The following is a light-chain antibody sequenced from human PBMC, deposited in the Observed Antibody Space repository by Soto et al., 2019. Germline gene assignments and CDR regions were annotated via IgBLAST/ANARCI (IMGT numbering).Light chain of an antibody. CDR1: HDITSY. V-gene: IGKV1-33*01. CDR3: QKCDYLPI. CDR2: DAS. Sequence: DIQMTHSPSSLSASVGDRVTITCQASHDITSYLNWYQNKQGKAPKLLIYDASILEAGVPSRFSGSGSGADFTFAISSRQPEDCTTYYCQKCDYLPIFGPGTTVDFK. J-gene: IGKJ3*01.